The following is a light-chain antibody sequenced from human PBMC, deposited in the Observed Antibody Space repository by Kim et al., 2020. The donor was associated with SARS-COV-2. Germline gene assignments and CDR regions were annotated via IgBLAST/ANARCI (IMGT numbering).Light chain of an antibody. J-gene: IGKJ2*01. CDR1: QSISSW. Sequence: SAYVGDRVTSTCRASQSISSWLAWYQQKPGTGPHLLIYKASTLQSGVPPRFSGSGSGTEFTLTINSLQPDDFATYFCQQFKTYPYTFGRGTKLEI. CDR2: KAS. V-gene: IGKV1-5*03. CDR3: QQFKTYPYT.